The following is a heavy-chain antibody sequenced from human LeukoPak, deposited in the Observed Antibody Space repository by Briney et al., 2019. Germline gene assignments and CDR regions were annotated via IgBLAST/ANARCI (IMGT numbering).Heavy chain of an antibody. J-gene: IGHJ1*01. CDR3: AREYYDFWSGYSNEYFQH. D-gene: IGHD3-3*01. Sequence: GASVKVSCKASGYTFTSYGISWVRQAPGQGLEWMGWISAYNGNTNYAQKLQGRVIMTTDTSTSTAYMELRSLRSDDTAVYYCAREYYDFWSGYSNEYFQHWGQGTLVTVSS. CDR1: GYTFTSYG. V-gene: IGHV1-18*01. CDR2: ISAYNGNT.